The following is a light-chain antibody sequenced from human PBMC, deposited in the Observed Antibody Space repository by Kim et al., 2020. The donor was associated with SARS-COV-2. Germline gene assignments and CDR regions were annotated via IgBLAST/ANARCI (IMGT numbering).Light chain of an antibody. CDR2: YDS. Sequence: SYELTQPPSVSVAPGKTASITCAGNNIGSKSVHWYQQKPGQAPVLVIYYDSDRPSGIPERFSGSNSGDTATLTISRVEAGDEADYYCQVWDTSSDHVVFG. J-gene: IGLJ2*01. CDR3: QVWDTSSDHVV. CDR1: NIGSKS. V-gene: IGLV3-21*04.